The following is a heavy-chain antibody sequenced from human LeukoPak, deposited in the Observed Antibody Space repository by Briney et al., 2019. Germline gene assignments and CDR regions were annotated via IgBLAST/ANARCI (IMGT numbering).Heavy chain of an antibody. D-gene: IGHD1-14*01. V-gene: IGHV5-51*01. J-gene: IGHJ5*02. CDR3: ARHPTGFPNWFAP. CDR1: GYSFTNYW. Sequence: GESLKISCQGSGYSFTNYWIAWVRQMPGKGLEWMGSIHPGDSRTTYSPSFQGQVTLSADKSIGTAYLQWSSLKASDTALYYCARHPTGFPNWFAPWGQGTLVTVSS. CDR2: IHPGDSRT.